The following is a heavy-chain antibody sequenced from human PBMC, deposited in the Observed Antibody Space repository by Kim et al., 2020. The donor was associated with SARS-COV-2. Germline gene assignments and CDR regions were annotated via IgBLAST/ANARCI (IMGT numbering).Heavy chain of an antibody. V-gene: IGHV3-23*01. D-gene: IGHD3-9*01. J-gene: IGHJ4*02. Sequence: GSVKDRFTISRDNSKNTLYLQMNSLRAEDTAVYYCAKDVNWRGFDWGFDYWGQGTLVTVSS. CDR3: AKDVNWRGFDWGFDY.